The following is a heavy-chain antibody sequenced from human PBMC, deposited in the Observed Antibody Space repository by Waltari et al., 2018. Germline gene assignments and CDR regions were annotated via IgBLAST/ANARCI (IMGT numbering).Heavy chain of an antibody. CDR2: IYYSGST. CDR3: ARGMDV. CDR1: GGSIRSYY. Sequence: QVQLQESGPGLVKPSETLSLTCTVSGGSIRSYYWSWIRQPPGKGLEWIGYIYYSGSTNYNPSLKSRVTISVDTSKNQFSLKLSSVTAADTAVYYCARGMDVWGKGTTVTVSS. J-gene: IGHJ6*04. V-gene: IGHV4-59*01.